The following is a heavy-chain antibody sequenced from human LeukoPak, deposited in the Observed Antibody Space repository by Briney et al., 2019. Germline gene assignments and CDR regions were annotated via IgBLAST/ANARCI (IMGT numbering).Heavy chain of an antibody. D-gene: IGHD3-10*01. J-gene: IGHJ4*02. CDR2: IYTSGST. V-gene: IGHV4-61*02. CDR1: GGSISSESYY. CDR3: ARGIWFGELEG. Sequence: PSETLSLTCTVSGGSISSESYYWSWIRQPAGKGLEWIGRIYTSGSTEYHPSLKSRVTISIDTSKNQFSLKLSSVTAADTAVYYCARGIWFGELEGWGQGTLVTVSS.